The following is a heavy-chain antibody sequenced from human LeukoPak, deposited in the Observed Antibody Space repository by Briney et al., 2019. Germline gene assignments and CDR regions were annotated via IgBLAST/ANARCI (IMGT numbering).Heavy chain of an antibody. J-gene: IGHJ4*02. CDR1: GGTFSSYA. V-gene: IGHV1-69*04. Sequence: SVKVSCKASGGTFSSYAISWVRQAPGQGLEWMGRIIPILGIANYAQKFQGRVTITADKSTSTAYMELSRVGSEDTAVYYCARVRCGGDCYSNDYWGQGTLVTVSS. D-gene: IGHD2-21*02. CDR2: IIPILGIA. CDR3: ARVRCGGDCYSNDY.